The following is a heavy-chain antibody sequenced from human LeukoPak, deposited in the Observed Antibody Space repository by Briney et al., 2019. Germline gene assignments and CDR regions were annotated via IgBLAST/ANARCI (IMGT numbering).Heavy chain of an antibody. CDR3: ARTKEMATISYFDS. CDR1: GFTFSSYE. J-gene: IGHJ4*02. D-gene: IGHD5-24*01. V-gene: IGHV3-48*03. Sequence: GGSLRLSCAASGFTFSSYEMNWVRQAPGKGLEWVSYIDSSGSTIHYADSVKGRFTISRDNAKNSLYLQMNSLRAEDMAVYYCARTKEMATISYFDSWGQGTLVTVSS. CDR2: IDSSGSTI.